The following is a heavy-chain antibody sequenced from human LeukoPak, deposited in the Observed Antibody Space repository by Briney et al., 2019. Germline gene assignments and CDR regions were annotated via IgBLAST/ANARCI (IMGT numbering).Heavy chain of an antibody. D-gene: IGHD2-15*01. V-gene: IGHV3-7*01. CDR2: IKQDGSEK. Sequence: GGSLRRSCAASGFTFSSYWMSWVRQAPGKGLEWVANIKQDGSEKYYVDSVKGRFTISRDNAKNSLYLQMNSLRAEDTAVYYCAREYCSGGSCYSSLDAFDIWGQGTMVTVSS. J-gene: IGHJ3*02. CDR3: AREYCSGGSCYSSLDAFDI. CDR1: GFTFSSYW.